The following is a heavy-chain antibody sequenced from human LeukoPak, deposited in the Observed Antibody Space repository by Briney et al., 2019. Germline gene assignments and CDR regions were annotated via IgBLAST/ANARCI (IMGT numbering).Heavy chain of an antibody. CDR1: GYTFTSYG. V-gene: IGHV1-18*01. Sequence: ASVKVSCKASGYTFTSYGISWVRQAPGQGLEWMGWISAYNGNTNYAQKLQGRVSMTTDTSTGKAYMELRSLRSDDTAVYYCARAYPQWLVYAFDIWGQGTMVTVSS. J-gene: IGHJ3*02. CDR2: ISAYNGNT. D-gene: IGHD6-19*01. CDR3: ARAYPQWLVYAFDI.